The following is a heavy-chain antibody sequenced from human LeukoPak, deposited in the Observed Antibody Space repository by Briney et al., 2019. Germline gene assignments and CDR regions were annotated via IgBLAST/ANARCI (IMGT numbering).Heavy chain of an antibody. J-gene: IGHJ4*02. V-gene: IGHV3-23*01. CDR3: AKDDSGWYSDY. D-gene: IGHD6-19*01. CDR2: ISGSGGST. CDR1: GFTFSSYA. Sequence: GGSLRLSCAASGFTFSSYAVNWVRQAPGKGLEWVSAISGSGGSTYYADSVKGRFTISRDNSKNTLYLQMNSLRAEDTAVYYCAKDDSGWYSDYWGQGTLVTVSS.